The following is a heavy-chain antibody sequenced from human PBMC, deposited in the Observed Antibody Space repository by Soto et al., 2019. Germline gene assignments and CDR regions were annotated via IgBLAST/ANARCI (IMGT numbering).Heavy chain of an antibody. V-gene: IGHV3-21*01. D-gene: IGHD3-3*01. CDR3: ARGFGYDFWSGYYYFDY. CDR2: ISSSSSYI. J-gene: IGHJ4*02. Sequence: GGSLRLSCAASGFTFSSYSMNWVRQAPGKGLEWVSSISSSSSYIYYADSVKGRFTISRDNAKNSLYLQMNSLRAEDTAVYYCARGFGYDFWSGYYYFDYWGQGTLVTVSS. CDR1: GFTFSSYS.